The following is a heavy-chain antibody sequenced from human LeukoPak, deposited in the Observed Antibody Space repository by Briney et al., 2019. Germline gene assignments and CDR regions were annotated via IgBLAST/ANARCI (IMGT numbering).Heavy chain of an antibody. CDR1: GFTFNNYG. V-gene: IGHV3-48*04. D-gene: IGHD1-20*01. CDR3: AKTSLYNSPKRNHKGWVYFYYYMDV. J-gene: IGHJ6*03. CDR2: MRASRNPI. Sequence: GGSLRLSCVLSGFTFNNYGMNWVRQAPGKGLDWVSYMRASRNPIFHADSVKGRLTLSRDNDKNSLYLQMNSLRAEDTAVYYCAKTSLYNSPKRNHKGWVYFYYYMDVWGKGTTVTVSS.